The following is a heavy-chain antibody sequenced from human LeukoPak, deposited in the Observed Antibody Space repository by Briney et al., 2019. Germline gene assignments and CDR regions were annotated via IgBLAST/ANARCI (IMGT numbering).Heavy chain of an antibody. Sequence: GGSLRLSCTASGFTFSTFHMHWVRQAPGKGLEWVSYINYHSQPTYYADSVKGRFTISRDNAKSSLYLQLNDLRAEDTAVYYCARAPNGYVDYWGQGTLVTVSS. CDR2: INYHSQPT. V-gene: IGHV3-48*01. D-gene: IGHD3-22*01. J-gene: IGHJ4*02. CDR3: ARAPNGYVDY. CDR1: GFTFSTFH.